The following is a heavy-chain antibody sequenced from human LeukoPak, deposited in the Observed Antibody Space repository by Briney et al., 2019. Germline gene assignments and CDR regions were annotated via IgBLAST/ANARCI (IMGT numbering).Heavy chain of an antibody. D-gene: IGHD2-21*01. CDR2: ISVSGNT. CDR1: GFKFDDYG. CDR3: AKAPVTTCSGAYCYPFDY. Sequence: GGSLRLSCAASGFKFDDYGMSWVRQAPGKGLEWVSAISVSGNTYHADSVKGRFTISRDSSKNTLYLQMNRLRAEDAAVYYCAKAPVTTCSGAYCYPFDYWGQGTLVTVSS. J-gene: IGHJ4*02. V-gene: IGHV3-23*01.